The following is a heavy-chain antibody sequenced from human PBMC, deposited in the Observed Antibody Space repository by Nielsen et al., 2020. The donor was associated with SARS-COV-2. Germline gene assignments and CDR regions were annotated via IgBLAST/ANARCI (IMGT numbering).Heavy chain of an antibody. D-gene: IGHD6-19*01. CDR3: ATGAGWFDP. V-gene: IGHV4-39*01. CDR2: IYYSGST. CDR1: GGSISSSSYY. Sequence: GSLRLSCTVSGGSISSSSYYWGWIRQPPGKGLEWIGSIYYSGSTYYNPSLKSRVTISVDTSKNQFSLKLSSVTAADTAVYYCATGAGWFDPWGQGTRVTVSS. J-gene: IGHJ5*02.